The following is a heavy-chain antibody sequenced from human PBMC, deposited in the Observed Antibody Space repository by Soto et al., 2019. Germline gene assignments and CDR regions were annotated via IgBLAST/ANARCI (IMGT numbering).Heavy chain of an antibody. CDR2: ISYSGTT. J-gene: IGHJ4*02. D-gene: IGHD5-18*01. V-gene: IGHV4-59*01. CDR3: AREGYNFGTFDY. CDR1: GGSLSSYY. Sequence: QVQLQESGPGLVKPSETLSLTCTVSGGSLSSYYWSWIRRPPGMGLEWIASISYSGTTNYNSSLKRRLTVSIDTAKNQFALNLNSVTAADTAVYYCAREGYNFGTFDYWGQGALVTVSS.